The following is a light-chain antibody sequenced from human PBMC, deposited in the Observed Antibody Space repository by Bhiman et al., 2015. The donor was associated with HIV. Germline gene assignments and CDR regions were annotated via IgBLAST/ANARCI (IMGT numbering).Light chain of an antibody. CDR1: SSNIGAGYD. J-gene: IGLJ1*01. Sequence: QSVLTQPPSVSGAPGQRVSISCTGSSSNIGAGYDVHWYQQLPGTAPKLLIYGNNNRPSGVPDRFSGSKSGTSASLAITGLQAEDEADYFCQSYDSGLSALVFGGGTKVTV. CDR3: QSYDSGLSALV. V-gene: IGLV1-40*01. CDR2: GNN.